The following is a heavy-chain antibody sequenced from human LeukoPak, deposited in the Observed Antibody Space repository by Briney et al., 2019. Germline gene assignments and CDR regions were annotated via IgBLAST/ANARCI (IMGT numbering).Heavy chain of an antibody. J-gene: IGHJ4*02. D-gene: IGHD3-3*01. CDR3: AGTYYDFTSPFDY. CDR1: GGSISSGDYY. Sequence: SQTLSLTCTVSGGSISSGDYYWSWIRQPPGKGLEWIGYIYYSGSTYYNPSLKIRVTISVDTSKNQFSLKLSSVTAADTAVYYCAGTYYDFTSPFDYWGQGTLVTVSS. CDR2: IYYSGST. V-gene: IGHV4-30-4*08.